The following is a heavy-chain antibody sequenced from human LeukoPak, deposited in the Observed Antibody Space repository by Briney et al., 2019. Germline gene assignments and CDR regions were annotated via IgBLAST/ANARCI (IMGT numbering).Heavy chain of an antibody. CDR3: ARDMDYYDSSGYRYYFDY. V-gene: IGHV3-48*04. CDR1: GFTFSSYS. D-gene: IGHD3-22*01. J-gene: IGHJ4*02. Sequence: GGSLRLSCAASGFTFSSYSMNWVRQAPGKGLEWVSYISSLSGTIYYADSVKGRFTISRDNAKNSLYLQMNSLRAEDTAVYYCARDMDYYDSSGYRYYFDYWGQGTLVTVSS. CDR2: ISSLSGTI.